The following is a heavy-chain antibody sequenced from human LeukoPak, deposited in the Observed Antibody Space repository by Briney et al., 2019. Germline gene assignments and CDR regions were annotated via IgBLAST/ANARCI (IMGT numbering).Heavy chain of an antibody. V-gene: IGHV4-61*01. Sequence: PSETLSLTCTVSGGSISSSSYYWSWIRQPPGKGLQWIGYIYYSGSTNYSPSLKSRITISLDTSKGQFSLNLSSVTAADTAVYYCARAQGHILTGYDYWGQGILVTVSS. J-gene: IGHJ4*02. CDR2: IYYSGST. D-gene: IGHD3-9*01. CDR3: ARAQGHILTGYDY. CDR1: GGSISSSSYY.